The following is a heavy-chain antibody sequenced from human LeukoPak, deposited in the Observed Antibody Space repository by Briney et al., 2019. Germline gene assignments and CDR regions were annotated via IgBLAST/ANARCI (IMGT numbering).Heavy chain of an antibody. J-gene: IGHJ3*02. CDR3: ASERLNNAFDI. Sequence: ASVKVSCKASGYTFTGYYMHWVRQAPGQGLEWMGWIHPNSGGTISAQKFQGRVTMTRVTSISTAYMELSGLRSDDTAVYYCASERLNNAFDIWGQGTMVTVSS. CDR2: IHPNSGGT. D-gene: IGHD2-8*01. V-gene: IGHV1-2*02. CDR1: GYTFTGYY.